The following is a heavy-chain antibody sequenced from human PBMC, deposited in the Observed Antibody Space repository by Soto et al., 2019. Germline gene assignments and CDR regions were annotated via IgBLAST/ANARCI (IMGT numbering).Heavy chain of an antibody. CDR1: GFTFSSYA. D-gene: IGHD3-10*01. V-gene: IGHV3-23*01. CDR2: ISGSGGST. CDR3: AISASLASSRDDDSDY. J-gene: IGHJ4*02. Sequence: PGGSLRLSCAASGFTFSSYAMSWVRQAPGKGLECVSAISGSGGSTYYADPVKGRFTISRDNSKNTLYLQMNSLRAEDTAVYYCAISASLASSRDDDSDYWGQGTLVTVSS.